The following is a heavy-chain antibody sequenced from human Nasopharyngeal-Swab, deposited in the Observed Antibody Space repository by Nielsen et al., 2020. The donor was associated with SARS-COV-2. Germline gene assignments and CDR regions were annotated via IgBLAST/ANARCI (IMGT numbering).Heavy chain of an antibody. V-gene: IGHV3-48*01. D-gene: IGHD3-22*01. CDR2: ISSSSSNI. CDR1: GYTFSSYS. Sequence: GESLKISCEASGYTFSSYSMNWVRQAPGKGLEWISYISSSSSNIYYADSLQGRFTISRDNAKNSLYLQLNSLRAEDTSVYYCARGGHDSNEGYDFDIWGQGTMVTVSS. J-gene: IGHJ3*02. CDR3: ARGGHDSNEGYDFDI.